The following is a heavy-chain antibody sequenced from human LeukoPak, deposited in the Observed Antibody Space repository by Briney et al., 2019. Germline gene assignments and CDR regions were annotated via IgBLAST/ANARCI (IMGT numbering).Heavy chain of an antibody. Sequence: PSETLSLACAVYGGPLSDYCWSWIRQPPGKGLEWIGKINHSGSTNYSPSLKSRVTISIDTSKNQFSLKLSSVTAADTAVYYCARGATYYYDSSGYEDIWGQGTMVTVSS. V-gene: IGHV4-34*01. CDR2: INHSGST. D-gene: IGHD3-22*01. J-gene: IGHJ3*02. CDR1: GGPLSDYC. CDR3: ARGATYYYDSSGYEDI.